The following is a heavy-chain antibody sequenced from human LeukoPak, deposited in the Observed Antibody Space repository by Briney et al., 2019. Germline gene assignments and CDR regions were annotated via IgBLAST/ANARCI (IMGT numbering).Heavy chain of an antibody. J-gene: IGHJ4*02. CDR2: ISGSGGST. CDR3: AKDQGDYIFDY. Sequence: GGSLRLSCAVSGFTFSNSWMNWVRQAPGKGLEWVSAISGSGGSTYYADSVKGRFTISRDNSKNTLYLQMNSLRAEDTAVYYCAKDQGDYIFDYWGQGTLVTVSS. D-gene: IGHD4-17*01. V-gene: IGHV3-23*01. CDR1: GFTFSNSW.